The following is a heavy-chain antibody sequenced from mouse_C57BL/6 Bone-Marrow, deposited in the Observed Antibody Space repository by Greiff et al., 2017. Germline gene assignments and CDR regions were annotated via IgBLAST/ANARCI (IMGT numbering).Heavy chain of an antibody. CDR1: GFTFSSYT. Sequence: EVQLVESGGGLVKPGGSLKLSCAASGFTFSSYTMSWVRQTPGKRLQWVGAISGGGGNTYYPDRVKGRFTISRDNDKNILYLQMSSLRSEDTALYYCSRQVTTVLATKYFDVWGTGTTVTVSS. J-gene: IGHJ1*03. CDR3: SRQVTTVLATKYFDV. V-gene: IGHV5-9*01. D-gene: IGHD1-1*01. CDR2: ISGGGGNT.